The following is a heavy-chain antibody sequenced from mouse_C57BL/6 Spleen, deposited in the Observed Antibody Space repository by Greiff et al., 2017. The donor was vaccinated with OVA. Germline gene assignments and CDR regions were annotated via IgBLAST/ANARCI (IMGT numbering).Heavy chain of an antibody. CDR1: GYTFTDYE. Sequence: QVQLQQSGAELVRPGASVTLSCKASGYTFTDYEMHWVKQTPVHGLEWIGAIDPETGGTAYNQKFKGKAILTADKSSSTAYMELRSLTSEDSAVYYCTHNWAVFDYWGQGTTLTVSS. CDR2: IDPETGGT. J-gene: IGHJ2*01. CDR3: THNWAVFDY. D-gene: IGHD4-1*01. V-gene: IGHV1-15*01.